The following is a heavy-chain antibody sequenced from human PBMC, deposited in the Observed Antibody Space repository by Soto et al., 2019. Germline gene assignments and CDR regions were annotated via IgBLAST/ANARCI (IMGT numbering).Heavy chain of an antibody. CDR3: ARDGLRFLEWARGWFDP. Sequence: AXSVKVSCKASGYTFTSYGIFWVRQAPGQGLEWMGWISAYNGNTNYAQKLQGRVTMTTDTSTSTAYMELRSLRSDDTAVYYCARDGLRFLEWARGWFDPWGKGTLVTVSS. J-gene: IGHJ5*02. V-gene: IGHV1-18*04. CDR1: GYTFTSYG. D-gene: IGHD3-3*01. CDR2: ISAYNGNT.